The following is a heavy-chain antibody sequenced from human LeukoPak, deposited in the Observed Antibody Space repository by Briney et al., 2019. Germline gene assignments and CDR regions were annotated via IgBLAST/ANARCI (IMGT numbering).Heavy chain of an antibody. CDR2: VFYSGST. Sequence: SETLSLTCTVSGGSVNSGSYYWSWIRQPPGKGLEWIGYVFYSGSTNYNPSLKSRVTISVDTSKNQFSLKLSSVTAADTAVYYCARHDAVTTFAFDIWGQGTMVTVSS. J-gene: IGHJ3*02. CDR1: GGSVNSGSYY. D-gene: IGHD4-11*01. V-gene: IGHV4-61*01. CDR3: ARHDAVTTFAFDI.